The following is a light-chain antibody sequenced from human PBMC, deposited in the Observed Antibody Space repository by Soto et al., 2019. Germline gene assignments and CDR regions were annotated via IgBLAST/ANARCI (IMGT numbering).Light chain of an antibody. CDR3: QSYDSSLSGWV. CDR2: GNS. J-gene: IGLJ3*02. V-gene: IGLV1-40*01. Sequence: QSVLTQPPSVSGAPGQRVTISCTGSSSNIGAGYDVHWYQQLLGTAPKLLIYGNSNRPSGVPDRFPGSKSGTSASLAITGLRAEDEADYYCQSYDSSLSGWVFGGGTKLTVL. CDR1: SSNIGAGYD.